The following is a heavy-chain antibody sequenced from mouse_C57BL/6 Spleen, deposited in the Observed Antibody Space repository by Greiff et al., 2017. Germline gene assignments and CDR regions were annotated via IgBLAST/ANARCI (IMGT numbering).Heavy chain of an antibody. CDR1: GFTFSSYA. CDR3: ASRETWFAY. J-gene: IGHJ3*01. V-gene: IGHV5-4*01. Sequence: EVHLVESGGGLVKPGGSLKLSCAASGFTFSSYAMSWVRQTPEKRLEWVATISDGGSYTYYPDNVKGRFTISRDNAKNNLYLQMSHLKSEDTAMYYSASRETWFAYWGQGTLVTVSA. CDR2: ISDGGSYT.